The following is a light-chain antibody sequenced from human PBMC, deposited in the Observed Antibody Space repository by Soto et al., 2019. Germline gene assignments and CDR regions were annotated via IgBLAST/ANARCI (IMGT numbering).Light chain of an antibody. CDR3: QQLNSYLALT. CDR1: QGISSY. J-gene: IGKJ5*01. CDR2: AAS. Sequence: DIQFTQSPSFLSASVGDRVTITCRASQGISSYLAWYQQKPGKAPKLLIYAASTLQSGVPSRFSGSGSGTGFTLTISSLQPEDFATYYCQQLNSYLALTFGGGTRLEIK. V-gene: IGKV1-9*01.